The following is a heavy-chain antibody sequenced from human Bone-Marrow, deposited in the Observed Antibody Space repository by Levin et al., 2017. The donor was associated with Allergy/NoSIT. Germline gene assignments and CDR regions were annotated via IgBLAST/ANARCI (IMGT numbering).Heavy chain of an antibody. J-gene: IGHJ4*02. D-gene: IGHD2-15*01. V-gene: IGHV3-30*18. CDR2: IAFDASTK. CDR3: AKGGDVAASFDY. Sequence: GESLKISCTASGFPFNNYAMHWVRQAPGKGLEWVAVIAFDASTKFYGDSAQGRFIISRDSSQNTLYLQMNSLRREDSGLYYCAKGGDVAASFDYLGQGTRVTV. CDR1: GFPFNNYA.